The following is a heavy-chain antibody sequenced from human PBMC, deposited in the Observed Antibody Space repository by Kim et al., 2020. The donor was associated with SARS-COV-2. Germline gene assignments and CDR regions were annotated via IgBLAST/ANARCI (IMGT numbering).Heavy chain of an antibody. D-gene: IGHD3-10*01. Sequence: AQGFTGRFVFSLDTSVSTAYLQISSLKAEDTAVYYCARVPEFGYYYGMDVWGQGTTVTVSS. J-gene: IGHJ6*02. V-gene: IGHV7-4-1*02. CDR3: ARVPEFGYYYGMDV.